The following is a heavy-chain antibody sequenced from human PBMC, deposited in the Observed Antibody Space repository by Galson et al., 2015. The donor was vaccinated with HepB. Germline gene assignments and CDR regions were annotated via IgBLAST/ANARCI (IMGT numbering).Heavy chain of an antibody. Sequence: SLRLSCAASGFTFSNYWMHWVRQAPGKGLVWVSRINSDGSSINYADSVKGRFTISRDNAKNTLYLQMNSLRAEDTAVYYCVRDLEQSNNWFDPWGQGTLVTVSS. V-gene: IGHV3-74*01. D-gene: IGHD3-3*01. CDR1: GFTFSNYW. CDR2: INSDGSSI. CDR3: VRDLEQSNNWFDP. J-gene: IGHJ5*02.